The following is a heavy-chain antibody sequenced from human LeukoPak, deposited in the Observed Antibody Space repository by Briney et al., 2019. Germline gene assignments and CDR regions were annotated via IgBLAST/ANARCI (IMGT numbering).Heavy chain of an antibody. CDR3: AREGPELLHPDYYYYYGMDV. J-gene: IGHJ6*02. V-gene: IGHV3-7*03. D-gene: IGHD1-26*01. CDR2: IKQDGSEK. Sequence: GGSLRLSCAASGFTFSSYWMSWVRQAPGKGLEWVANIKQDGSEKYYVDSVKGRFTISRDNAKNSLYLQMNSLRAEDTAVYYCAREGPELLHPDYYYYYGMDVWGQGTTVTVSS. CDR1: GFTFSSYW.